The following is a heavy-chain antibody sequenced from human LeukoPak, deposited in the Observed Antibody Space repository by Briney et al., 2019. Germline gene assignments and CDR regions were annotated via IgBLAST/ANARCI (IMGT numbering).Heavy chain of an antibody. CDR3: AYYCSSTSCYSTFDY. J-gene: IGHJ4*02. CDR1: GFTFSSYG. V-gene: IGHV3-30*03. Sequence: GGSLRLSCAASGFTFSSYGMHWVRQAPGKGLEWVAVISYDGSNKYYADSVKGRFTISRDNSKNTLYLQMNSLRAEDTAVYYCAYYCSSTSCYSTFDYWGQGTLVTVSS. CDR2: ISYDGSNK. D-gene: IGHD2-2*01.